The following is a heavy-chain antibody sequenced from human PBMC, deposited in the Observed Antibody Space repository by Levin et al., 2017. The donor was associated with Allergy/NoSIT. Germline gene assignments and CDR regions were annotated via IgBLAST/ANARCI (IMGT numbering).Heavy chain of an antibody. CDR3: ARDCLRYFDCNYYFDY. D-gene: IGHD3-9*01. Sequence: ASVKVSCKASGYTFTSYGISWVRQAPGQGLEWMGWISAYNGNTNYAQKLQGRVTMTTDTSTSTAYMELRSLRSDDTAVYYCARDCLRYFDCNYYFDYWGQGTLVTVSS. V-gene: IGHV1-18*01. J-gene: IGHJ4*02. CDR1: GYTFTSYG. CDR2: ISAYNGNT.